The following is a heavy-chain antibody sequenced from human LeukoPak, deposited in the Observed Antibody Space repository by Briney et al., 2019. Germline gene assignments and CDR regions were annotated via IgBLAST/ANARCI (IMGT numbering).Heavy chain of an antibody. CDR2: INPNSGGT. D-gene: IGHD3-22*01. CDR3: ARDYYDSSGYRDY. CDR1: GYTFGGYY. J-gene: IGHJ4*02. Sequence: GASVKVSCKASGYTFGGYYMHWVRQAPGQGLEWMGWINPNSGGTNYAQKFQGRVTMTRDTSISTAYTELSRLRSDDTAVYYCARDYYDSSGYRDYWGQGTLVTVSS. V-gene: IGHV1-2*02.